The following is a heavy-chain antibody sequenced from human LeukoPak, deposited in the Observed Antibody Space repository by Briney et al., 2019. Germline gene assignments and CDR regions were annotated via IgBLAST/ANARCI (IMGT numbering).Heavy chain of an antibody. CDR2: ISYDGSNK. CDR1: GFTFSSYA. CDR3: ARTVGYGDY. V-gene: IGHV3-30*04. J-gene: IGHJ4*02. D-gene: IGHD5-12*01. Sequence: GRSLRLSCAASGFTFSSYAMHWVRQAPGKGLEWVALISYDGSNKYYADSVKGRFTISRDNAKNSLYLQMNSLRAEDTAVYYCARTVGYGDYWGQGTLVTVSS.